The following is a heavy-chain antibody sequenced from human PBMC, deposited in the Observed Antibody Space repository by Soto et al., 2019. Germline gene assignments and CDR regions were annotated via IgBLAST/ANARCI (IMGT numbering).Heavy chain of an antibody. CDR2: IYWDDEK. CDR3: AHSPIVWYLFDC. J-gene: IGHJ4*02. CDR1: WFSLSTSGLG. V-gene: IGHV2-5*02. D-gene: IGHD6-13*01. Sequence: QITLKESGPTRVRPTQTLTLTCTFSWFSLSTSGLGVAWIRQPPGKALEWLALIYWDDEKRYRPSLKASRTVAKEKTNHHVGLTLANMDPVDTAPYYCAHSPIVWYLFDCWGQGTRVTVSS.